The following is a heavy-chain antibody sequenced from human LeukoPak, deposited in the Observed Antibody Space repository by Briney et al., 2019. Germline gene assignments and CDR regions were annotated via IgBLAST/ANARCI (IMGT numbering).Heavy chain of an antibody. J-gene: IGHJ4*02. CDR2: INSDGSTT. D-gene: IGHD2-15*01. Sequence: GGSLRLSCAASGFTFSSYWMHWVRQAPAKGLVWVSLINSDGSTTTYADSVKGRFTISRDNAKNTLYLQMNSLRADDTAVYYCARQGGSYNFDFWGQGTLFTVSS. V-gene: IGHV3-74*01. CDR3: ARQGGSYNFDF. CDR1: GFTFSSYW.